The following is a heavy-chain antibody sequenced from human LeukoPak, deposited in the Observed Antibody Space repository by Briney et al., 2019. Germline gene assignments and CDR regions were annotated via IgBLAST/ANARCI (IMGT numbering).Heavy chain of an antibody. CDR1: GYTFTNYD. Sequence: GASVKVSCKASGYTFTNYDINWVRQATGQGLEWMGWMNPHSGYTGYAQKFQGRVTMTRNTSISTAYMELSSLTSEDTAVYYCARVGTILAAGRWDYFDYWGQGTLVTVSS. D-gene: IGHD6-13*01. CDR2: MNPHSGYT. CDR3: ARVGTILAAGRWDYFDY. J-gene: IGHJ4*02. V-gene: IGHV1-8*01.